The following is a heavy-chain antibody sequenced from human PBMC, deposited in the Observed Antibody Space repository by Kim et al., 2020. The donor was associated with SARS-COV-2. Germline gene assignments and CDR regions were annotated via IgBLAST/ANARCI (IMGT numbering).Heavy chain of an antibody. V-gene: IGHV4-59*01. Sequence: SETLSLTCTVSGGSISSYYWSWIRQSPGKGLEWIGYIYYSWTTYYNPSLKSRVTISVDTSENQFSLKLNSVTAADTAVYYCARVGARTRSFDYWGQGTLV. CDR2: IYYSWTT. CDR1: GGSISSYY. CDR3: ARVGARTRSFDY. J-gene: IGHJ4*02. D-gene: IGHD1-26*01.